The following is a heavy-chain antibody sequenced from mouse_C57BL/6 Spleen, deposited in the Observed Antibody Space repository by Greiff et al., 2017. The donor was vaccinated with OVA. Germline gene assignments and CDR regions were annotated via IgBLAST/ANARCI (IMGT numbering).Heavy chain of an antibody. CDR1: GYTLPSYW. Sequence: VQLQQSGAELVKPGASVKMSCKASGYTLPSYWITWVKQRPGQGLEWIGDIFPGSGTSNYNEKFKSKATLTVDTSSSTSYMQLSSLTSGDSAVYYCARDTTVIDYFFDYWGPGTTLTVSS. CDR2: IFPGSGTS. V-gene: IGHV1-55*01. D-gene: IGHD1-1*01. CDR3: ARDTTVIDYFFDY. J-gene: IGHJ2*01.